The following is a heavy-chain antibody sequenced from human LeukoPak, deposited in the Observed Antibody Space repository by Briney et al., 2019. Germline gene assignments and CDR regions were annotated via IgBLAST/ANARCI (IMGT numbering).Heavy chain of an antibody. V-gene: IGHV3-30-3*01. CDR3: ARDPLMVGPNPIDY. CDR1: GFSFITHP. J-gene: IGHJ4*02. D-gene: IGHD2-8*01. CDR2: ISYDGSNK. Sequence: GGSLRLSCAASGFSFITHPMHWVRQAPGKGLEWVAVISYDGSNKYYADSVKGRFTISRDNSKNTLYLQMNSLRAEDTAVYYCARDPLMVGPNPIDYWGQGTLVTVSS.